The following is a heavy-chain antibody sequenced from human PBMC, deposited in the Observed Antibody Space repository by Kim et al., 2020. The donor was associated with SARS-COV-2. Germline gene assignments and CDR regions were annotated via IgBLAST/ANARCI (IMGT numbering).Heavy chain of an antibody. V-gene: IGHV1-8*03. CDR1: GYTFTRYD. J-gene: IGHJ6*01. D-gene: IGHD3-16*02. Sequence: ASVKVSCKATGYTFTRYDMNWVRQAPGQGFEWMGWINANSGNTSYSQKFQGRVTITSDTSTNTAYMELSGLRFEDTAVYYCARGRGYTIYGVYLGSDV. CDR3: ARGRGYTIYGVYLGSDV. CDR2: INANSGNT.